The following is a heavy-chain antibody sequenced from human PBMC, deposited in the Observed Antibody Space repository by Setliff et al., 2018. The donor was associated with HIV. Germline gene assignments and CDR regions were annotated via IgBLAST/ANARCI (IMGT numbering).Heavy chain of an antibody. CDR2: IYNSEMI. Sequence: SETLSLTCIVSGASISSDTWSWIRQPPGKGLQWIGFIYNSEMINYNPSLKSRVSMSLDTSKNQFSLKLTSVTAAVTAVYYCARGGTSSNWFDPWGQGTLVTVSS. V-gene: IGHV4-59*01. CDR1: GASISSDT. J-gene: IGHJ5*02. CDR3: ARGGTSSNWFDP. D-gene: IGHD1-26*01.